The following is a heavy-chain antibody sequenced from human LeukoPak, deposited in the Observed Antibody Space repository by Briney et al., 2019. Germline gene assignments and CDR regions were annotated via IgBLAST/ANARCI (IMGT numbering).Heavy chain of an antibody. J-gene: IGHJ3*02. V-gene: IGHV1-2*02. D-gene: IGHD2-15*01. CDR1: GYTFTGYY. CDR2: INPSSGGT. CDR3: AMGYCSGGSCSSDAFDI. Sequence: ASVKVSCKASGYTFTGYYMHWVRQAPGQGLEWMGWINPSSGGTNYAQKFQGRVTMTRDTSISTAYMELSRLRSDDTAVYYCAMGYCSGGSCSSDAFDIWGQGTMVTVSS.